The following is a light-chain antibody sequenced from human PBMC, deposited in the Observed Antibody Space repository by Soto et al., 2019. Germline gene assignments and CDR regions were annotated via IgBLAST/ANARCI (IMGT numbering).Light chain of an antibody. CDR1: SSNIGRNT. V-gene: IGLV1-44*01. CDR2: TND. Sequence: QSLLNQPPSASGTPGQRVIISCSGGSSNIGRNTVNWYQHLPGTAPRLLIYTNDQRPSGVPDRFSGSKSGTSASLAISGLQSEDEADYYCAAWDDTSSFVFGTGTKVTVV. J-gene: IGLJ1*01. CDR3: AAWDDTSSFV.